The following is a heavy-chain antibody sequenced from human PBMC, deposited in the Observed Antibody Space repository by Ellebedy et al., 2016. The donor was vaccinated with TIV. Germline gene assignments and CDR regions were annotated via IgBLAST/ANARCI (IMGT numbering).Heavy chain of an antibody. CDR2: VWHDGSKE. Sequence: PGGSLRLSCVASGFTFRSHGMHWVRQAPGKGLEWVAVVWHDGSKEYYADSVKGRFTISRDDSKNTVYLQMSSLRAEDTGVYFCAKDDETSSRYARFHHWGQGTLVTVTS. J-gene: IGHJ4*02. CDR1: GFTFRSHG. V-gene: IGHV3-33*06. CDR3: AKDDETSSRYARFHH. D-gene: IGHD3-22*01.